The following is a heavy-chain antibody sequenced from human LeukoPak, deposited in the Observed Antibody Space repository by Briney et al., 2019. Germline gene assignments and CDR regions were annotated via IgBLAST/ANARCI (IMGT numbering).Heavy chain of an antibody. J-gene: IGHJ4*02. CDR3: ARGFLWFGELSF. CDR1: GGSISSGDYY. D-gene: IGHD3-10*01. V-gene: IGHV4-30-4*01. Sequence: SQTLSLTCTVSGGSISSGDYYWSWIRQPPGKGLEWIGYIYYSGSTYYNPSLKSRVTISVDTSKNQFSLKLSSVTAADTAVYYCARGFLWFGELSFWGQGTLVTVAS. CDR2: IYYSGST.